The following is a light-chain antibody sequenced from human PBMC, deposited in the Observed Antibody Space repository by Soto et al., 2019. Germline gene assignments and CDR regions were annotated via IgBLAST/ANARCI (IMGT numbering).Light chain of an antibody. CDR1: QSVSSY. J-gene: IGKJ3*01. V-gene: IGKV3-11*01. Sequence: EIVLTQSPATLSLSPGERATLSCRASQSVSSYLAWYQQKPGQAPRLLIYDASNRATGIPARFSGSGSGTDFTLTISSLEPEDFAVYYCQQRSNWPRFTFGPGTKVDIX. CDR2: DAS. CDR3: QQRSNWPRFT.